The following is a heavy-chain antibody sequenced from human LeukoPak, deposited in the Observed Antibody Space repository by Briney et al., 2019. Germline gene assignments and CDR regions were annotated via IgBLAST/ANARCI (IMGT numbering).Heavy chain of an antibody. D-gene: IGHD1-26*01. CDR3: ASGRYYNY. CDR2: LKPDGSEK. J-gene: IGHJ4*02. V-gene: IGHV3-7*02. Sequence: GGSLRLSCVASGFTFSTYWRSWVRQAPVKGLELVANLKPDGSEKNYVDSVKGRFTISRDNAKNSLFLQMNSLRAEDTAVYYCASGRYYNYWGQGALVTVSS. CDR1: GFTFSTYW.